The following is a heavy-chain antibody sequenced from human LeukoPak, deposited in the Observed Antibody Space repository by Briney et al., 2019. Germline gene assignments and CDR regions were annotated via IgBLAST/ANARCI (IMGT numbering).Heavy chain of an antibody. Sequence: GESLRLSCAASGFTFSYYWMYWVRQAPGKGLVWVSHITGDGSTTNYADSVKGRFTISRDNAKNTLYLQMNSLRVEDTAVYYCVRDWFGEHIWGQGTLVTVSS. CDR2: ITGDGSTT. D-gene: IGHD3-10*01. J-gene: IGHJ4*02. CDR1: GFTFSYYW. CDR3: VRDWFGEHI. V-gene: IGHV3-74*01.